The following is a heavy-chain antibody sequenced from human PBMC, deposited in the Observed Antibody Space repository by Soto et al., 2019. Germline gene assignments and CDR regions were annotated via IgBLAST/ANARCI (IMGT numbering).Heavy chain of an antibody. Sequence: AETLSLTCAVYGGSFSGYYWSWIRQPPGKGLEWIGEINHSGSTNYNPSLKSRVTISVDTSKNQFSLKLSSVTAADTAVYYCARDEKTEMTTTYYYYYGMDVWGQGTTVNVSS. CDR3: ARDEKTEMTTTYYYYYGMDV. V-gene: IGHV4-34*01. J-gene: IGHJ6*02. CDR2: INHSGST. CDR1: GGSFSGYY. D-gene: IGHD4-4*01.